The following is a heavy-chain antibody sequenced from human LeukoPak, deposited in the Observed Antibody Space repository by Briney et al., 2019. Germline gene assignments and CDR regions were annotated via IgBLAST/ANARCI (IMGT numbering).Heavy chain of an antibody. J-gene: IGHJ4*02. CDR3: ARGKAYSGSYYGIFDY. V-gene: IGHV4-38-2*02. D-gene: IGHD1-26*01. CDR2: IYHSGTT. CDR1: GFSISNDYY. Sequence: SETLSPTCTVSGFSISNDYYWTWLRQPPGKGLEWIGGIYHSGTTYYNPSLRGRVSISLDTSKTQFSLKLSSVTAADTAVYYCARGKAYSGSYYGIFDYWGQGTLVTVSS.